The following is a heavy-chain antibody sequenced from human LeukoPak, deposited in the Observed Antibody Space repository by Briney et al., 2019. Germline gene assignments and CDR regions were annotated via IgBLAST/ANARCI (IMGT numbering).Heavy chain of an antibody. CDR1: GFTLSSYG. J-gene: IGHJ5*02. CDR3: ASFITGTTS. CDR2: IWYDGSNK. Sequence: PGGSLRLSCAASGFTLSSYGMHWIRQAPGKGLEWVAVIWYDGSNKYYADSVKGRFTISRDNSKNTLYLQMNSLRAEDTAVYYCASFITGTTSWGQGTLVTVSS. V-gene: IGHV3-33*01. D-gene: IGHD1-20*01.